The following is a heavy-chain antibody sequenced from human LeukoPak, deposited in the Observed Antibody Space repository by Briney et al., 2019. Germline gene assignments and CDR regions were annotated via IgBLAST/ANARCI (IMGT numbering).Heavy chain of an antibody. D-gene: IGHD5-12*01. CDR1: GFTFSDYY. CDR3: ARDSGYSGYSDY. V-gene: IGHV3-11*05. Sequence: GGSLRLSCAASGFTFSDYYMSWIRQAPGKGLEWVSYISSSSSYTDYADSVKGRFTISRDNAKNSLNLQMNSLRAVDTAVYYCARDSGYSGYSDYWGQGTLVTVSS. CDR2: ISSSSSYT. J-gene: IGHJ4*02.